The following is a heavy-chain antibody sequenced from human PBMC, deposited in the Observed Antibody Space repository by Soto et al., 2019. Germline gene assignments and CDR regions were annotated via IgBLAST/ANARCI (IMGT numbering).Heavy chain of an antibody. Sequence: ASVKVSCKASGYTFTSYYMHWVRQAPGQGLEWMGIINPSGGSTSYAQKFQGRVTMTRDTSTSTVYMELRSLRSDDTAVYYCAREGEMPYYYYGLDVWGQGTTVTVSS. V-gene: IGHV1-46*01. CDR2: INPSGGST. CDR3: AREGEMPYYYYGLDV. J-gene: IGHJ6*02. CDR1: GYTFTSYY. D-gene: IGHD3-16*01.